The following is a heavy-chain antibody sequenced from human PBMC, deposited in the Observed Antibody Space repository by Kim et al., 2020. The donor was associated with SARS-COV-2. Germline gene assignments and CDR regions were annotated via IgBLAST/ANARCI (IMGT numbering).Heavy chain of an antibody. V-gene: IGHV3-73*01. CDR3: TRVIFSSSWYSDY. Sequence: SASVKGRFTISRDDSKNTAYLQMNSLKTEDTAVYYCTRVIFSSSWYSDYWGQGTLVTVSS. J-gene: IGHJ4*02. D-gene: IGHD6-13*01.